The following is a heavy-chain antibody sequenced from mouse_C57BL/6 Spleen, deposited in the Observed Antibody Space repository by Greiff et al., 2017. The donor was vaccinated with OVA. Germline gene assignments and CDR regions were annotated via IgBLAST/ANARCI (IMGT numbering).Heavy chain of an antibody. CDR2: ISNGGGST. CDR1: GFTFSDYY. Sequence: EVMLVESGGGLVQPGGSLKLSCAASGFTFSDYYMYWVRQTPEKRLEWVAYISNGGGSTYYPDTVKGRFTISRDNAENTLYLQMSRLKSEDTAMYYCARLDYGTYYYAMDYWGQGTSVTVSS. D-gene: IGHD1-1*01. J-gene: IGHJ4*01. V-gene: IGHV5-12*01. CDR3: ARLDYGTYYYAMDY.